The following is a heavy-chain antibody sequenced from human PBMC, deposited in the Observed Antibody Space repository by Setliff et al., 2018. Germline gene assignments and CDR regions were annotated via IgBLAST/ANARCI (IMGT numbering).Heavy chain of an antibody. CDR3: VRGGSAWAWNYDL. D-gene: IGHD3-16*01. CDR2: IY. V-gene: IGHV4-39*07. CDR1: GGSISSSSHY. J-gene: IGHJ2*01. Sequence: PSETLSLTCTVSGGSISSSSHYWGWIRQPPGKGLEWIGSIYHPSLKSRLTMSVDTSKNQFSLNVNSVTSADTAVYYCVRGGSAWAWNYDLWGRGTLVTVSS.